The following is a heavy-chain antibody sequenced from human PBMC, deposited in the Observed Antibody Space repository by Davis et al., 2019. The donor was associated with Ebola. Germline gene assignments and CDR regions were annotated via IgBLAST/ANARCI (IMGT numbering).Heavy chain of an antibody. V-gene: IGHV5-51*01. CDR1: GYSFTNYW. CDR2: IYSGDSDT. J-gene: IGHJ4*02. CDR3: VRQESLNGAIDS. D-gene: IGHD4/OR15-4a*01. Sequence: GGSLRLSCKGSGYSFTNYWIAWVRQMPGKGPEWMGIIYSGDSDTRYSPSFDGQVTISVDRSINTAHLHWSSLKASDTAIYYGVRQESLNGAIDSWGQGTLVTVSS.